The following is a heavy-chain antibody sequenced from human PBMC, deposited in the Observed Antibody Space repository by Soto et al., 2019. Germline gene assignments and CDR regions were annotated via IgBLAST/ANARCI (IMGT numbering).Heavy chain of an antibody. J-gene: IGHJ3*02. Sequence: PGGSLRLSCAASGFTFSSYAMHWVRQAPGKGLEWVAVISYDGSNKYYADSVKGRFTISRDNSKNTLYLQMNSLRAEDTAVYYCAREDPVTFGGVKSAFDIWGQGTMVTVSS. D-gene: IGHD3-16*01. CDR2: ISYDGSNK. CDR3: AREDPVTFGGVKSAFDI. V-gene: IGHV3-30-3*01. CDR1: GFTFSSYA.